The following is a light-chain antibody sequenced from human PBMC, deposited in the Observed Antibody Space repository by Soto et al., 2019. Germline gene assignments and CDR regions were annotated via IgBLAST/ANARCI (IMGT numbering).Light chain of an antibody. Sequence: QSVLTQPHSVSGAPGQRVTISCTGSSSNIGAGYDVHWYQQLPGTAPKLLISGNSNRPSGVPDRFSGSKSGTSASLAITGLQAEDEADYYCQSYDSSLSGRVFGTGTKVTVL. V-gene: IGLV1-40*01. CDR2: GNS. CDR1: SSNIGAGYD. J-gene: IGLJ1*01. CDR3: QSYDSSLSGRV.